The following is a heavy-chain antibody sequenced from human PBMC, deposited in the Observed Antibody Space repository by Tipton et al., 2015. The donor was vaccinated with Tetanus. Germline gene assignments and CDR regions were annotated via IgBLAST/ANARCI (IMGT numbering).Heavy chain of an antibody. CDR3: AREMVEWGLLGNFVY. CDR2: ISSSSSTI. CDR1: GFTFSSYS. V-gene: IGHV3-48*02. Sequence: SLRLSCAASGFTFSSYSMNWVRQAPGKGLEWVSYISSSSSTIYYADSVKGRFTISRDNAKNSLYLQMNSLRDEDTAVYYCAREMVEWGLLGNFVYWGEATLVTVSA. J-gene: IGHJ4*02. D-gene: IGHD1-26*01.